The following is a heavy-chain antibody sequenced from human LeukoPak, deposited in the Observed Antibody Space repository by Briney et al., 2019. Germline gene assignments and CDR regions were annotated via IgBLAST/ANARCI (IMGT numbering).Heavy chain of an antibody. D-gene: IGHD3-3*01. V-gene: IGHV3-48*03. CDR1: GFTFSSYE. Sequence: GGSLRLSCAASGFTFSSYEMNWVRQAPGKGPEWVSYISSSGSTIYYADSVKGRFTIFRDNAKNSLYLQMNSLRAEDTAVYYCARDRLRFLEYWGQGTLVTVSS. J-gene: IGHJ4*02. CDR3: ARDRLRFLEY. CDR2: ISSSGSTI.